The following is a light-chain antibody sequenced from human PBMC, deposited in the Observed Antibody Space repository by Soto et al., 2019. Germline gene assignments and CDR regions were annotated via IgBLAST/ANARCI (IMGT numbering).Light chain of an antibody. CDR1: SGSVSTSYY. J-gene: IGLJ1*01. CDR2: STN. Sequence: QAVVTQEPSFSVSPGGTVTLTCGLSSGSVSTSYYPSWYQQTPGQAPRTLIYSTNTRPSGVPDRFSGSILGNKAALTITGAQADDESDYYCVLYMGSGIRVFGTGTKLTVL. CDR3: VLYMGSGIRV. V-gene: IGLV8-61*01.